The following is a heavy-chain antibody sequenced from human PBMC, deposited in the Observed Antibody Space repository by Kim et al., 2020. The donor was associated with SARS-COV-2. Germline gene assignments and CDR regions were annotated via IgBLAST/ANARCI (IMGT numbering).Heavy chain of an antibody. J-gene: IGHJ3*02. V-gene: IGHV3-66*01. Sequence: GGSLRLSCAASGFTVSSNYMSWVRQGPVKGLEWVSVIYSGGTTYYADSVKGRFTISRDNSKNTLYLQMNSLRAEDTAVYYCARVKGVLDDAFDIWGQGTMVTVSS. CDR2: IYSGGTT. CDR1: GFTVSSNY. CDR3: ARVKGVLDDAFDI. D-gene: IGHD3-10*01.